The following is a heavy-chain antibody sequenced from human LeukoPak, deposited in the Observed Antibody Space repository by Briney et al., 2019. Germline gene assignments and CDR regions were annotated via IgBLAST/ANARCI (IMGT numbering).Heavy chain of an antibody. CDR2: IYYSGST. CDR1: GGSISSSSYY. CDR3: ARHATIAARFFDY. Sequence: SETLSLTCTVSGGSISSSSYYWGWIRQPPGKGLEWIGSIYYSGSTYYNPSLKSRVTISVDTSKNQFSLKLSSVTAADTAVYYCARHATIAARFFDYWGQGTLVTVSS. D-gene: IGHD6-6*01. V-gene: IGHV4-39*01. J-gene: IGHJ4*02.